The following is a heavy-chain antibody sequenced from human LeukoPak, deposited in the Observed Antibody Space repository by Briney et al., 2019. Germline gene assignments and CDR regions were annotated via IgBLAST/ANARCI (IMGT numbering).Heavy chain of an antibody. CDR3: ARGGPSILVVVAAQYDAFDI. CDR1: GGTFSSYA. CDR2: IIPIIGTA. D-gene: IGHD2-15*01. J-gene: IGHJ3*02. V-gene: IGHV1-69*01. Sequence: SVKVSCKASGGTFSSYAISWVRQAPGQGLEWMGGIIPIIGTANYAQTLQGRVTITADETPSTAYMELGSLRSEDTAVYYCARGGPSILVVVAAQYDAFDIWGQGTMVTVSS.